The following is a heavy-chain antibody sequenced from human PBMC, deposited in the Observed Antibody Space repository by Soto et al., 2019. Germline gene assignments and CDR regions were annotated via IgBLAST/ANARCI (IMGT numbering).Heavy chain of an antibody. V-gene: IGHV1-46*01. J-gene: IGHJ4*02. CDR3: ARDGGNYGDDDH. D-gene: IGHD4-17*01. Sequence: ASVKVSCKASGYTFTSHHIDWVRQAPGQGLEWMGKISPSGDRTWYAQKYRGRVTMTRDTSTSTDYMELSSLRFEDTAVYYCARDGGNYGDDDHWGQGTLVTVSS. CDR2: ISPSGDRT. CDR1: GYTFTSHH.